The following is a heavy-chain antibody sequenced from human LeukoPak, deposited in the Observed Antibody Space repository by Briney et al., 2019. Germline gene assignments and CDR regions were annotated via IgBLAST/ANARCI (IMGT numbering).Heavy chain of an antibody. CDR2: ISNSGSSI. V-gene: IGHV3-48*03. Sequence: PGGSLTLSCAPSGLTFSIYEMNCVRQAPGKGLEWVSYISNSGSSIYYAASVKGRFIFSRDNANNSLYLQMNRLRADDTAVYYCARDNAGGYGMDVWGQGTTVTVSS. CDR3: ARDNAGGYGMDV. J-gene: IGHJ6*02. CDR1: GLTFSIYE.